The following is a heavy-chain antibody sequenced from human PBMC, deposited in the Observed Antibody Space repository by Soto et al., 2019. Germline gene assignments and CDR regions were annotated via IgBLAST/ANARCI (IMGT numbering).Heavy chain of an antibody. CDR3: ARDWAHITIFGVVIYNWFDP. V-gene: IGHV4-38-2*02. J-gene: IGHJ5*02. D-gene: IGHD3-3*01. CDR1: GYSISSGYD. Sequence: SETLSLTCAVSGYSISSGYDWGWIRQPPGKGLEWIGSIYHSGSTYYNPSLKSRVTISVDTSKNQFSLKLSSVTAADTAVYYCARDWAHITIFGVVIYNWFDPWGQGTLVPVSS. CDR2: IYHSGST.